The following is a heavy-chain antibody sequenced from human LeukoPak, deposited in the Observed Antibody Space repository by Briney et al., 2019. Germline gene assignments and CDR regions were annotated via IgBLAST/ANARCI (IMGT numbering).Heavy chain of an antibody. Sequence: GGSLRLSCAASGFTFSSYGMHWVRQAPGKGLEWVAFIRYDGSNKYYADSVKGRFTISRDNSKNTLYLQMNSLRAEDTAVYYCAKESRLYYDILTGLVGFDYWGQGTLVTVSS. CDR3: AKESRLYYDILTGLVGFDY. CDR2: IRYDGSNK. J-gene: IGHJ4*02. CDR1: GFTFSSYG. V-gene: IGHV3-30*02. D-gene: IGHD3-9*01.